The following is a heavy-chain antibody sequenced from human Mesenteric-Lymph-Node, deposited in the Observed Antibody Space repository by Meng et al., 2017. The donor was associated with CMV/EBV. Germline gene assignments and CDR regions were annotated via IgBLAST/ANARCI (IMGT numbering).Heavy chain of an antibody. CDR1: GGSMSYYY. Sequence: SETLSLTCTVSGGSMSYYYWSWIRQPPGKGLEWLRSIYFVGSTDYNASLKSRLTLSIDTSRNEFSLELRSVTAADTAVYYCARNRTDNAAFDIWGHGTLVTVSS. V-gene: IGHV4-59*01. CDR3: ARNRTDNAAFDI. D-gene: IGHD2-8*01. CDR2: IYFVGST. J-gene: IGHJ3*02.